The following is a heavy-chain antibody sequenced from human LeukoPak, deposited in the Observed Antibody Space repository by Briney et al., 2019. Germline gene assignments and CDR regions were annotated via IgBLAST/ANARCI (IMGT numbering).Heavy chain of an antibody. V-gene: IGHV1-2*02. D-gene: IGHD1-26*01. J-gene: IGHJ3*02. CDR2: INPNSGGT. Sequence: GASVKVSCKASGYTFTGYYMHWVRQAPGQGLEWMGWINPNSGGTNYAQKFQGRVTMTRDTSISTAYMELSRLRSDDTAVYYCARVGPHLPPYGFDIWGQGTMVTVSS. CDR1: GYTFTGYY. CDR3: ARVGPHLPPYGFDI.